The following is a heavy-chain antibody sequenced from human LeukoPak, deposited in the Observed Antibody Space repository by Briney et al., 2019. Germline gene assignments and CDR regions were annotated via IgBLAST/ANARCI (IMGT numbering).Heavy chain of an antibody. V-gene: IGHV3-23*01. D-gene: IGHD1-14*01. CDR1: GFTFRNYA. CDR3: ARGGPGFDY. CDR2: ISGSGSST. Sequence: PGGSLRLSCAASGFTFRNYAMNWVRQAPGKGLEWVSGISGSGSSTYYADSVKGRFTISRDNSKNTLYLQMNSLRAEDTAVYYCARGGPGFDYWGQGTLVTVSS. J-gene: IGHJ4*02.